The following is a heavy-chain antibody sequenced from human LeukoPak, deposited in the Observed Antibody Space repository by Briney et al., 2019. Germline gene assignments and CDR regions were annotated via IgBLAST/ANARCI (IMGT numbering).Heavy chain of an antibody. D-gene: IGHD3-22*01. V-gene: IGHV1-2*02. CDR3: ARERHYYDSSGYYGAEYFQH. Sequence: GXEWMGXIXPNSGGTNYAQKFQGRVTMTRDTSISTAYMELSRLRSDDTAVYYCARERHYYDSSGYYGAEYFQHWGQGTLVTVSS. J-gene: IGHJ1*01. CDR2: IXPNSGGT.